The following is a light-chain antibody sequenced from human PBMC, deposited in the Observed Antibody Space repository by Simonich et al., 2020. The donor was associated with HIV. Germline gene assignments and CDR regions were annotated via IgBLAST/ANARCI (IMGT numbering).Light chain of an antibody. CDR3: QQYNYWPRT. CDR2: GVS. Sequence: EIVLTQSPGTLSLSPGERATLSCRASQSVSSMLAWFQQHPGQAPRLLIYGVSTRATGIPARFSGSGSGTDFTLTISSLQYEDFAVYYCQQYNYWPRTFGQGTKLEIK. J-gene: IGKJ2*01. CDR1: QSVSSM. V-gene: IGKV3D-15*01.